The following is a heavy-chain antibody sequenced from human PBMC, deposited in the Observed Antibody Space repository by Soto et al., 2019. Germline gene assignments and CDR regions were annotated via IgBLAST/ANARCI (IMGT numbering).Heavy chain of an antibody. V-gene: IGHV3-23*01. J-gene: IGHJ4*02. CDR2: ISGSGGST. Sequence: GGSLRLSCAASGFTFSSYAMSWVRQAPGKGLEWVSAISGSGGSTYYADSVKGRFTISRDNSKNTLYLQMNSLRAEDTALYYCAKDLDGLAAAGYFDYWGQGTLVTVSS. CDR1: GFTFSSYA. D-gene: IGHD6-13*01. CDR3: AKDLDGLAAAGYFDY.